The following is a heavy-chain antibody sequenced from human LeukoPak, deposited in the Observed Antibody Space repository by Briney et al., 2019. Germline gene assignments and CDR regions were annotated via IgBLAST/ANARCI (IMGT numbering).Heavy chain of an antibody. D-gene: IGHD3-22*01. CDR2: IYPGDSDT. J-gene: IGHJ4*02. V-gene: IGHV5-51*01. CDR1: GYTFTNYW. CDR3: ARRYDNSEYFTY. Sequence: GESLKISCKGSGYTFTNYWIGWVRQMPGKGLEWMGIIYPGDSDTRYSPSFQGQVTISADKSISTAYLQWSSLKASDTAIYYCARRYDNSEYFTYWGLGTLVTVSS.